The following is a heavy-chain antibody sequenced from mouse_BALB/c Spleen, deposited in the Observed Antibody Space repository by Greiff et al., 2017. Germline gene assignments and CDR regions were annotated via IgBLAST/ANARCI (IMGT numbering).Heavy chain of an antibody. J-gene: IGHJ2*01. V-gene: IGHV5-6-5*01. CDR2: ISSGGST. CDR1: GFTFSSYA. Sequence: EVKLVESGGGLVKPGGSLKLSCAASGFTFSSYAMSWVRQTPEKRLEWVASISSGGSTYYPDSVKGRFTISRDNARNILYLQMSSLRSEDTAMYYCAREGITTTYYFDYWGQGTTLTVSS. D-gene: IGHD1-1*01. CDR3: AREGITTTYYFDY.